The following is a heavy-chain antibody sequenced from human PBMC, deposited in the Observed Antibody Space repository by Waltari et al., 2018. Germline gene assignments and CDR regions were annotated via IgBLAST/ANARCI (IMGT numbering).Heavy chain of an antibody. CDR1: GFIFSSYW. Sequence: EVQLVESGGGLVQPGGSLRLSCAASGFIFSSYWMSWVRQAPGKGLDGVANIKHDGSAKYYLESVKGRFTISRNNAENSLYLQMNSPRADDTAVYYCATSEAAAGNDWGQGTLVSVSS. CDR2: IKHDGSAK. J-gene: IGHJ4*02. D-gene: IGHD6-13*01. V-gene: IGHV3-7*01. CDR3: ATSEAAAGND.